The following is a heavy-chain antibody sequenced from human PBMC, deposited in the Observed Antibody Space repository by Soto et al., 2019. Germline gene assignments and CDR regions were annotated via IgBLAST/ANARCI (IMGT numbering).Heavy chain of an antibody. D-gene: IGHD6-6*01. J-gene: IGHJ6*03. CDR2: IVVGSGNT. CDR1: GFTFVSSA. Sequence: SVKVSCKAFGFTFVSSAMQWLRQTRGQRLEWIGWIVVGSGNTNYAQKFQERVTITRDMSTSTAYMELSSLRSEDTAVYYCAAEVAARPPHYYYYMDVWGKGTTVTVSS. CDR3: AAEVAARPPHYYYYMDV. V-gene: IGHV1-58*02.